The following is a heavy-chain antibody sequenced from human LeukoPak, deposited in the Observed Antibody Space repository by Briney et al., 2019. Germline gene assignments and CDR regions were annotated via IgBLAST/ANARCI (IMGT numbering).Heavy chain of an antibody. Sequence: GGSLRLSCAASGFTFSSYGMNWVRQAPGKGLEWVSSISSGSTYTYYADSVKGRFTISRDNAKNSLYLQMNSLRAEDTAVYYCARTGYGYNYFDYWGQGTLVTVSS. CDR1: GFTFSSYG. CDR2: ISSGSTYT. CDR3: ARTGYGYNYFDY. D-gene: IGHD3-16*01. V-gene: IGHV3-21*01. J-gene: IGHJ4*02.